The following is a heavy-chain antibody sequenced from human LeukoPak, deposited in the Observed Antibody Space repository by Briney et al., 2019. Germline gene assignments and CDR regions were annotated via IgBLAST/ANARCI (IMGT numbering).Heavy chain of an antibody. J-gene: IGHJ4*02. CDR2: INSDGTST. CDR3: TRDLSSDY. Sequence: PGGSLRLSCRASGFTFSTYWMHWVRQAPGKGLVWVSRINSDGTSTNYADSVKGRFTISRDNAKNTVYLQMNSLTAEGTAVYYCTRDLSSDYWGQGTQVTVSS. D-gene: IGHD2/OR15-2a*01. CDR1: GFTFSTYW. V-gene: IGHV3-74*01.